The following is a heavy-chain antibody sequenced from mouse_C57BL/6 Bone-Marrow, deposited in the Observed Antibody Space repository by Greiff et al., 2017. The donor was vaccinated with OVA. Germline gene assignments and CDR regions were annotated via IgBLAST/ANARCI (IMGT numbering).Heavy chain of an antibody. CDR3: ARPGLRQGGDYAMDY. V-gene: IGHV1-76*01. Sequence: QVQLQQSGAELVRPGASVKLSCKASGYTFTDYYINWVKQRPGQGLEWIARIYPGSGNTYYNEKFKGKATLTAEKSSSTAYMQLSSLTSEDSAVYFCARPGLRQGGDYAMDYWGQGTSVTVSS. CDR1: GYTFTDYY. CDR2: IYPGSGNT. D-gene: IGHD2-2*01. J-gene: IGHJ4*01.